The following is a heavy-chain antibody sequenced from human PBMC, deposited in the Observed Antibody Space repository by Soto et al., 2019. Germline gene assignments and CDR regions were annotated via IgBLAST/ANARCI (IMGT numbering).Heavy chain of an antibody. J-gene: IGHJ4*02. D-gene: IGHD5-12*01. V-gene: IGHV1-69*13. CDR1: GGTFSSYA. CDR3: ARDQGDGYNYGY. CDR2: IIPIFGTA. Sequence: ASVKVSCKASGGTFSSYAISWVRQAPGQGLEWMGGIIPIFGTANYAQKFQGGVTITADESTSTAYMELSSLRSEDTAVYYCARDQGDGYNYGYWGQGTLVTVSS.